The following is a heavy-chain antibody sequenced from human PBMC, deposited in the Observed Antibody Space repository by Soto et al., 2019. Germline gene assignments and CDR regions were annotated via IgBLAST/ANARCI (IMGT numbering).Heavy chain of an antibody. J-gene: IGHJ1*01. V-gene: IGHV6-1*01. CDR1: GDSVSSNSAA. CDR3: TTNWRYFDWLYRAEYFQH. CDR2: TYYRSKWYN. Sequence: SQTLSLTCAISGDSVSSNSAAWNWIRQSPSRGLEWLGRTYYRSKWYNDYAVSVKSRTTINPDTSKNQFSLHLNSVTPEDTAVYYCTTNWRYFDWLYRAEYFQHWGQGTLVTVSS. D-gene: IGHD3-9*01.